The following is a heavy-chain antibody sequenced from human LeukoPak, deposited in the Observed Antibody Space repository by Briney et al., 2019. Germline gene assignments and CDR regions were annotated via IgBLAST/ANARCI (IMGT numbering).Heavy chain of an antibody. CDR2: ISSGAITM. V-gene: IGHV3-48*03. CDR1: GFMFRSSE. D-gene: IGHD6-19*01. CDR3: ALLAVASDFDY. Sequence: RGGSLRLSCAASGFMFRSSEMYWVRQTPGKGLEWIGYISSGAITMYYADSVKGRFTISRDDAKNSLFLQMNSLRAEDTAVYYCALLAVASDFDYWGQGALVTVSS. J-gene: IGHJ4*02.